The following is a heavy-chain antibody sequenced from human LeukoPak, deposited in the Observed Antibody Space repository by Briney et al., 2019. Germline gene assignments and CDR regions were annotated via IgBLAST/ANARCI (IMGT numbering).Heavy chain of an antibody. CDR1: GFIFSSFW. J-gene: IGHJ4*02. CDR3: ATSYDSSGCD. V-gene: IGHV3-7*01. D-gene: IGHD3-22*01. Sequence: PGGSLRLSCTASGFIFSSFWMAWVRRAPGKGLEWVANIKPDGSLQFYGDSVKGRFTISRDNAKNSLYLQMDNLRAEDAALYYCATSYDSSGCDWGQGTLVTVSS. CDR2: IKPDGSLQ.